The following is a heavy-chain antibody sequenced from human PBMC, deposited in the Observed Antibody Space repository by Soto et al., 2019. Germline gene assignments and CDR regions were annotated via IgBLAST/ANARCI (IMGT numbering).Heavy chain of an antibody. V-gene: IGHV3-53*02. CDR2: LYSGGST. CDR1: GLTVSSNY. J-gene: IGHJ3*02. D-gene: IGHD3-10*01. CDR3: ARDRPGDEGDGFDI. Sequence: EVQLVETGGGLIQPGGSLRLSCAASGLTVSSNYMNWVRQAPGKGLEWVSVLYSGGSTHYAGSVKRRFIISRDNSKSTVYLQMNRLRVEDTALYYCARDRPGDEGDGFDIWGHGTMVTVSS.